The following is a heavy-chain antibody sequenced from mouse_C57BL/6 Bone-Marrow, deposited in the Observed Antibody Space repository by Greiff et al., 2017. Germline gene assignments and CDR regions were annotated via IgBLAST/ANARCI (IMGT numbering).Heavy chain of an antibody. CDR2: IHPNSGST. CDR3: ARTTVVATSWYFDV. V-gene: IGHV1-64*01. D-gene: IGHD1-1*01. CDR1: GYTFTSYW. Sequence: QVQLQQPGAELVKPGASVKLSCKASGYTFTSYWMHWVKQRPGHGLEWIGMIHPNSGSTNYNEKFKSKATLTVDKSSSTAYMQLSSLTSEDSAVYYWARTTVVATSWYFDVWGTGTTVTVSS. J-gene: IGHJ1*03.